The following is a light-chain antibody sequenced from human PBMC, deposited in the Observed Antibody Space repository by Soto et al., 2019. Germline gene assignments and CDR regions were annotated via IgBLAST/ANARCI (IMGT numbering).Light chain of an antibody. Sequence: DIQITQSPSSPSASVGDSVTLTCPASQSISSYLNWYQQKPGKAPKLLIYAASSLQSGVPSRFSGSGSGTDFTLTISSLQPEDFATYYCQQSYSTPPITFGQGTRLEIK. CDR1: QSISSY. CDR3: QQSYSTPPIT. J-gene: IGKJ5*01. V-gene: IGKV1-39*01. CDR2: AAS.